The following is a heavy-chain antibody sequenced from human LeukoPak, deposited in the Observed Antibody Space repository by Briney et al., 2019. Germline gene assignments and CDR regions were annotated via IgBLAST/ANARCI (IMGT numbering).Heavy chain of an antibody. Sequence: SETLSLTCTVSGGSISGHYWSWIRQSPGKGLEWIGYIDPTGLTSHNPPLNSRVTISEDTSKNQFSLKVRSVTTADTAVYFCARQTPYSGNHYFDYWGQGTLVTVSS. CDR2: IDPTGLT. D-gene: IGHD1-26*01. CDR3: ARQTPYSGNHYFDY. V-gene: IGHV4-4*09. CDR1: GGSISGHY. J-gene: IGHJ4*02.